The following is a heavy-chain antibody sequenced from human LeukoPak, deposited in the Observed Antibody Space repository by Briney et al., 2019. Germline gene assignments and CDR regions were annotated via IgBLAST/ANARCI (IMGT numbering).Heavy chain of an antibody. V-gene: IGHV1-69*13. Sequence: SVKVSCKASGGTFSSYAISWVRQAPGQGPEWMGGIIPIFGTANYAQKFQGRVTITADESTSTAYMELSSLRSEDTAVYYCARGFAYYDFWSGPEPYYYYMDVWGKGTTVTVSS. J-gene: IGHJ6*03. D-gene: IGHD3-3*01. CDR1: GGTFSSYA. CDR2: IIPIFGTA. CDR3: ARGFAYYDFWSGPEPYYYYMDV.